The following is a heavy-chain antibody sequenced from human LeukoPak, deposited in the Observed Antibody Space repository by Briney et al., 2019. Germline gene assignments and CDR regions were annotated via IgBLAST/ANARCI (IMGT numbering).Heavy chain of an antibody. CDR2: INHSGGT. D-gene: IGHD3-10*01. CDR3: ARGRRYYGSGRYYNWFDP. Sequence: SETLSLTCAVYGGSFSDYSWTWIRQPPGKGLEWIGEINHSGGTNHNPSLMSRVIMSVDTSKNQISLKVSSVTAADTAVYYCARGRRYYGSGRYYNWFDPWGQGTPVTVSS. J-gene: IGHJ5*02. V-gene: IGHV4-34*01. CDR1: GGSFSDYS.